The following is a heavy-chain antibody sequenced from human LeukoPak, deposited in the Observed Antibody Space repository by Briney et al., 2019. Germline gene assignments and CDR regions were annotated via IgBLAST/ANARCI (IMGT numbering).Heavy chain of an antibody. CDR2: IISIFGTA. CDR3: AVRNDQTYYYYGMDV. V-gene: IGHV1-69*13. CDR1: GGTFSSYA. D-gene: IGHD2-2*01. Sequence: TSVKVSCKASGGTFSSYAISWVRQAPGQGLEWMGGIISIFGTANYAQKFQGRVTITADESTSTAYMELSSLRSEDTAVYYCAVRNDQTYYYYGMDVWGKGTTVTVSS. J-gene: IGHJ6*04.